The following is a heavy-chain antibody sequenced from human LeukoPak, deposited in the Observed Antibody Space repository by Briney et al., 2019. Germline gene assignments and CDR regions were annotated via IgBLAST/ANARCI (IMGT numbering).Heavy chain of an antibody. CDR3: ARRIYSYGPNFDY. CDR1: GGSISSSSYY. Sequence: PSETLSLTCTVSGGSISSSSYYWGWIRQPPGKGLEWIGSIYYSGSTYYNPSLKSRVTISVDTSKNQFSLKLSSVTAADTAVYYCARRIYSYGPNFDYWGQGTLVTVSS. CDR2: IYYSGST. V-gene: IGHV4-39*01. J-gene: IGHJ4*02. D-gene: IGHD5-18*01.